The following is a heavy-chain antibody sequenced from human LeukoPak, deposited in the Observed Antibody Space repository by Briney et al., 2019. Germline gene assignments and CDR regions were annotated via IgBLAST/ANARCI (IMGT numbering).Heavy chain of an antibody. D-gene: IGHD1-26*01. CDR3: ATGMVGATLGALDY. V-gene: IGHV1-69*05. CDR1: RGTFSRYA. J-gene: IGHJ4*02. Sequence: SVKVSCKASRGTFSRYAISWVRQAPGQGLEWMGGITPILGTANYAQKFQGRVTIITDESTSTAYMELNTLRSEDTAVYYCATGMVGATLGALDYWGQGSLVTVSS. CDR2: ITPILGTA.